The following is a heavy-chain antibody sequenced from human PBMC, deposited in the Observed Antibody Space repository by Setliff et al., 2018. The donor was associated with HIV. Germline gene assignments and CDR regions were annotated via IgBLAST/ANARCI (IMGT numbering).Heavy chain of an antibody. D-gene: IGHD3-22*01. CDR1: GLTFSNCG. Sequence: PGGSLRLSCATSGLTFSNCGMHWVRQAPGKGLEWVASIRSDGSGKFYADSVKGRFTISRDNSRNTLYLQMNSLRDEDTAVYYCAREGGSSGYCGYFDYWGQGTLVTVSS. V-gene: IGHV3-30*02. CDR2: IRSDGSGK. CDR3: AREGGSSGYCGYFDY. J-gene: IGHJ4*02.